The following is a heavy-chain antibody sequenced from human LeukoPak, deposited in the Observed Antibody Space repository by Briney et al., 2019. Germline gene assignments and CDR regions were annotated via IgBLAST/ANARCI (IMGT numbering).Heavy chain of an antibody. J-gene: IGHJ4*02. Sequence: ASVKVSCKASGGTFSSYAISWVRQAPGQGLEWMGGIIPIFGTANYAQKFQGRVTITADESTSTAYMELSSLRSEDTAVYYCARKTYYYDSSGYYPLDYWGQGTLVTVSS. CDR3: ARKTYYYDSSGYYPLDY. V-gene: IGHV1-69*13. D-gene: IGHD3-22*01. CDR2: IIPIFGTA. CDR1: GGTFSSYA.